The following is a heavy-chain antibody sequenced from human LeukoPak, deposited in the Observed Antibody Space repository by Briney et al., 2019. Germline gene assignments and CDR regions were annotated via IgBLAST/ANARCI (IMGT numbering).Heavy chain of an antibody. CDR3: ARLDYSKFDY. Sequence: ASVKVSCKASGYTFTGYYMHWVRQAPGQGLEWMGIIKPSDGSTIYAQKIQGRVTMTSDTSTTTVYMEVSSLRSDDTAVYYCARLDYSKFDYWGQGTLVTVSS. D-gene: IGHD4-11*01. CDR1: GYTFTGYY. J-gene: IGHJ4*02. V-gene: IGHV1-46*01. CDR2: IKPSDGST.